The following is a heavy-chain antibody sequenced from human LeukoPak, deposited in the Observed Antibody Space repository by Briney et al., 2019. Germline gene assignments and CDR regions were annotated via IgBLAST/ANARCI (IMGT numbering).Heavy chain of an antibody. Sequence: SETLSLTCTVSGGSISSYYWSWIRQPPGKGLEWIGYIYYSGSTNYNPSLKSRVTISVDTSKNQFSLKLSSVTAADTAVYYRARDGLRSGKYNWFDPWGQGTLVTVSS. CDR2: IYYSGST. J-gene: IGHJ5*02. V-gene: IGHV4-59*01. CDR1: GGSISSYY. CDR3: ARDGLRSGKYNWFDP. D-gene: IGHD3-16*01.